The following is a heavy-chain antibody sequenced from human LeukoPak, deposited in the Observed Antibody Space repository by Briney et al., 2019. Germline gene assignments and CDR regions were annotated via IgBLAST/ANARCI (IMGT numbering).Heavy chain of an antibody. CDR3: AKGAEEQLWTRFDY. V-gene: IGHV3-23*01. D-gene: IGHD5-18*01. Sequence: GGSLRLSCAASGFSFSSYAMRWVRQAPGKGLEWVSAISDSGGTTYYADSVRGRFTISRDNSKNTLYLQMNSLRVEDTAVYYCAKGAEEQLWTRFDYRGQGTLVTVSS. CDR2: ISDSGGTT. CDR1: GFSFSSYA. J-gene: IGHJ4*02.